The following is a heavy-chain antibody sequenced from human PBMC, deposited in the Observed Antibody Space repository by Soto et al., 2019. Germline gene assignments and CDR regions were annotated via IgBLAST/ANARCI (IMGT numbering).Heavy chain of an antibody. CDR2: ISYDGSNK. CDR1: GFTFSSYG. Sequence: GGSLRLSCAASGFTFSSYGMHWVRQAPGKGLEWVAVISYDGSNKYYADSVKGRFTISRDNSKNTLYLQMNSLRAEDTAVYYCAKNGMDVWGQGTTVTVSS. J-gene: IGHJ6*02. V-gene: IGHV3-30*18. CDR3: AKNGMDV.